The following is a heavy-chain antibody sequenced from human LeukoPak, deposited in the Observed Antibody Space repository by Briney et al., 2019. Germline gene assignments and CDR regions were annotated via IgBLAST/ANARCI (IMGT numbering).Heavy chain of an antibody. V-gene: IGHV1-69*13. CDR2: TIPIFGTA. J-gene: IGHJ4*02. CDR1: GGTFSSYA. Sequence: SVKVSCKASGGTFSSYAISWVRQAPGQGLEWMGGTIPIFGTANYAQKFQGRVTITADESTSTAYMELSSLRSEDTAVYYCARAGDRMVRGVMGFDYWGQGTLVTVSS. D-gene: IGHD3-10*01. CDR3: ARAGDRMVRGVMGFDY.